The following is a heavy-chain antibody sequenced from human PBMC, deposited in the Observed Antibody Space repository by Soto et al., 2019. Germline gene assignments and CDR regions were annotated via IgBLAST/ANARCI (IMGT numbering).Heavy chain of an antibody. Sequence: GGSLRLSCAASGYTFSSYAMHGVRQAPGKGLEWVAVISYDGSNKYYADSVKGRFTISRDNSKNTLYLQMNSLRAEDTAVYYCAREIVATNKTDYWGQGTLVTVSS. CDR3: AREIVATNKTDY. D-gene: IGHD5-12*01. J-gene: IGHJ4*02. V-gene: IGHV3-30-3*01. CDR2: ISYDGSNK. CDR1: GYTFSSYA.